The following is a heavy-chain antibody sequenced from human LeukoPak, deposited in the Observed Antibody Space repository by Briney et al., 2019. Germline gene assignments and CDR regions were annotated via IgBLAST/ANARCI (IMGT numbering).Heavy chain of an antibody. J-gene: IGHJ3*02. CDR1: GFRITINY. D-gene: IGHD6-6*01. Sequence: GGSLRLSCAASGFRITINYMTWVRQAPGKGLEWVTGTYGGGSKDYADSVKGRFTISRDNLKNTLYLQMNSLGAEDSAVYYCATLTNRPSSAFDIWGQGTRVTVSS. CDR3: ATLTNRPSSAFDI. CDR2: TYGGGSK. V-gene: IGHV3-53*01.